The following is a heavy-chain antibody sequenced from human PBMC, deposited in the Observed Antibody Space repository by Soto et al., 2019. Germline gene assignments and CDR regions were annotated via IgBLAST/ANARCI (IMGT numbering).Heavy chain of an antibody. CDR3: ATLRDPYYYDSSGYGEDY. J-gene: IGHJ4*02. V-gene: IGHV1-69*01. CDR2: IIPIFGTA. CDR1: GGTFSSYA. D-gene: IGHD3-22*01. Sequence: QVQLVQSGAEVKEPGSSVKVSCKASGGTFSSYAISWVRQAPGQGLELMGGIIPIFGTANYAQKFQGRVTITADESTSTAYMELSSLRSEDTAVYYCATLRDPYYYDSSGYGEDYWGQGTLVTVSS.